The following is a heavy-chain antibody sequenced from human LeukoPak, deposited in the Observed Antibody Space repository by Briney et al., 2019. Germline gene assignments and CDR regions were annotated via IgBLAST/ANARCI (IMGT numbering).Heavy chain of an antibody. CDR2: IYTSGST. V-gene: IGHV4-4*07. J-gene: IGHJ6*02. D-gene: IGHD3-22*01. CDR1: GGSISSYY. CDR3: ARGRYYDSSGYYYPYYYGMDV. Sequence: PSDTLSLTCTVSGGSISSYYWSWIRQPAGKGLEWIGRIYTSGSTNYNPSLKSRVTISVDTSKNQFSLKLSSVTAADTAVYYCARGRYYDSSGYYYPYYYGMDVWGQGTTVTVSS.